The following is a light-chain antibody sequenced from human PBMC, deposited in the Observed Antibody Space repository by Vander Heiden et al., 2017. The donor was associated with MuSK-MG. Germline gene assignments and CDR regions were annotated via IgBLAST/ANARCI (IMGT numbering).Light chain of an antibody. CDR3: QQDYSTHR. Sequence: DIVMTQSPDSLAVSLGERATINCKSSQSVLYSSNNKNYLAWYQQKPGQPPKLLIYWASTREYGVPDRFSGSGSGTDFTLTSSSLQAEDVAVYYWQQDYSTHRFGHGTKVXIK. J-gene: IGKJ3*01. CDR1: QSVLYSSNNKNY. V-gene: IGKV4-1*01. CDR2: WAS.